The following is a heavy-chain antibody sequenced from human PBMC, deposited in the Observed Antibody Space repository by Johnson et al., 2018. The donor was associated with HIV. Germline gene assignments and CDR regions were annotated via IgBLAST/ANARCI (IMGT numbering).Heavy chain of an antibody. CDR2: ISWNSGTR. CDR1: GFMFDDYA. Sequence: EVQLVESGGGVVQPGRSLRLSCAASGFMFDDYAMHWVRQAPGKGLEWVSGISWNSGTRDYADSARGRFTISRDNAKNSLYLQMSSLRAEDTAVYYCATDIVGVLALGGDAFDIWGQGTMVIVSS. D-gene: IGHD2-2*01. CDR3: ATDIVGVLALGGDAFDI. J-gene: IGHJ3*02. V-gene: IGHV3-9*01.